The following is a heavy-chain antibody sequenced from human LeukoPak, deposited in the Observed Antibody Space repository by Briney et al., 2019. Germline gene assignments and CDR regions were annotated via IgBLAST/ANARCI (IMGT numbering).Heavy chain of an antibody. CDR3: AKGRYDYSNYDYFDY. V-gene: IGHV3-9*01. Sequence: GRSLRLSCAASGFTFDDYAMHWVRQAPGKGLEWVSGISWNSGSIGYADSVKGRFTISRDNAKNSLYLQMNSLRAEDTALYYCAKGRYDYSNYDYFDYWGQGTLVTVSS. CDR2: ISWNSGSI. CDR1: GFTFDDYA. D-gene: IGHD4-11*01. J-gene: IGHJ4*02.